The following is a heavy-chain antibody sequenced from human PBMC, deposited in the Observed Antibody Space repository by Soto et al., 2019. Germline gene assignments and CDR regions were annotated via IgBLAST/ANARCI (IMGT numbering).Heavy chain of an antibody. J-gene: IGHJ4*02. Sequence: QVQLVQSGDEVKELGASVKVSCKASGYTFVSHGISWVRQAPGQVFEWMGWISADNDNGNSAQKFQNRVTITIETSTNTAYLELRNLTSEDTVLYYCVRHAWQQSQGDVWGQGTLVTVSS. CDR3: VRHAWQQSQGDV. CDR1: GYTFVSHG. CDR2: ISADNDNG. V-gene: IGHV1-18*01. D-gene: IGHD2-21*01.